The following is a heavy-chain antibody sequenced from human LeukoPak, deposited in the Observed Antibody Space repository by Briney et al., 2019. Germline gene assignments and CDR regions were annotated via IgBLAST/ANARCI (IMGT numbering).Heavy chain of an antibody. V-gene: IGHV3-30*02. J-gene: IGHJ4*02. D-gene: IGHD3-22*01. Sequence: GGSLRLSCAASGFTFSSYGMHWVRQAPGKGLEWVAFIRYDGGNKYYADSVKGRFTISRDNSKNTLYLQMNSLRAEDTAVYYCAKGPKYYYDSSGYQLAWGQGTLVTVSS. CDR2: IRYDGGNK. CDR3: AKGPKYYYDSSGYQLA. CDR1: GFTFSSYG.